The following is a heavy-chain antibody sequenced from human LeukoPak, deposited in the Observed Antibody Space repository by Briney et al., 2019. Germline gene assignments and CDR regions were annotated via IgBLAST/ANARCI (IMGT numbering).Heavy chain of an antibody. CDR1: GFTFSSYA. CDR3: ARGTPSSSGWLYYGMDV. CDR2: ISYDGSNK. J-gene: IGHJ6*02. V-gene: IGHV3-30-3*01. D-gene: IGHD6-19*01. Sequence: GGSLRLSCAASGFTFSSYAMHWVRQAPGKGLEWVAVISYDGSNKYYADSVKGRFTISRDNSKNTLYLQMNSLRAEDTAVYYCARGTPSSSGWLYYGMDVWGQGTTVAVSS.